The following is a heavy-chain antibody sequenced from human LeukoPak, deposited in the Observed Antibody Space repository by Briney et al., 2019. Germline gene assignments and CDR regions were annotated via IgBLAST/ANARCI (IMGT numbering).Heavy chain of an antibody. Sequence: SETLSLTCTVSGVSISSSNSYWGWIRQPPGKGLERIGSIYYSGNTYYNASLKSQVSISIDTSKNQFSLKLSSVTAADTAVYYCARESVVSGYSDAFDIWGRGTMVTVSS. V-gene: IGHV4-39*07. CDR3: ARESVVSGYSDAFDI. D-gene: IGHD3-22*01. CDR1: GVSISSSNSY. J-gene: IGHJ3*02. CDR2: IYYSGNT.